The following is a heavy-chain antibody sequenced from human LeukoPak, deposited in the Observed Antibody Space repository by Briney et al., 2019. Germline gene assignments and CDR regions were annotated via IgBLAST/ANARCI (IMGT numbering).Heavy chain of an antibody. V-gene: IGHV3-30*18. D-gene: IGHD4-17*01. CDR3: AKSTTVTQRGYFDY. CDR1: GFTFSSYG. J-gene: IGHJ4*02. Sequence: PGRSLRLSCAASGFTFSSYGMHWVRQAPAKGLEWVANISYDGSNKYYADSVKGRFTISRDNSKNTLYLQMNSLRAEDTAVYYCAKSTTVTQRGYFDYWGQGTLVTVSS. CDR2: ISYDGSNK.